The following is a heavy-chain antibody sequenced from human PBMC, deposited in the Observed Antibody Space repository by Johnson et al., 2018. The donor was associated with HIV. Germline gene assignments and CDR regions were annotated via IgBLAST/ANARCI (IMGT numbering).Heavy chain of an antibody. Sequence: QVQLVESGGGVVQPGRSLRLSCAASGFTFSSYAMHWVRQAPGKGLEWVAVISYDGSNKYYADSVKGRFTISRDNSKNTLYLQMNSLRAEDTAMYYCARDLRVGAIDAFDIWGQGTMVTVSS. CDR3: ARDLRVGAIDAFDI. CDR1: GFTFSSYA. J-gene: IGHJ3*02. D-gene: IGHD1-26*01. V-gene: IGHV3-30*04. CDR2: ISYDGSNK.